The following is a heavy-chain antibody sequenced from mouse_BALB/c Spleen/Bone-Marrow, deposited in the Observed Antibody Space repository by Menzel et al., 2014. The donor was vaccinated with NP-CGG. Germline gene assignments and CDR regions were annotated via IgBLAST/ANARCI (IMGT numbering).Heavy chain of an antibody. CDR3: ATLTGTFDY. Sequence: EVQLQQSGAELVKPGASVKLSCTASGFNIKDTYMHWVKQRPEQGLEWIGRIDPASDYTQFDSKFQGKATITADTSSNTAYLQLSSLTSEDTAVYYCATLTGTFDYWGQGTTLTVS. D-gene: IGHD4-1*01. V-gene: IGHV14-3*02. J-gene: IGHJ2*01. CDR2: IDPASDYT. CDR1: GFNIKDTY.